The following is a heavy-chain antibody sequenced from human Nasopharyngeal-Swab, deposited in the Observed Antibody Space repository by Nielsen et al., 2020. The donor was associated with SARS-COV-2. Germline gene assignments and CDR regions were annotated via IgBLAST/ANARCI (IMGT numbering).Heavy chain of an antibody. CDR2: IYYSGST. J-gene: IGHJ6*03. V-gene: IGHV4-61*07. CDR3: ASHDYGVNGEYYYMGV. D-gene: IGHD4-17*01. Sequence: WIRQPPGKGLEWIGYIYYSGSTNYNPSLKSRVTISVDTSKNQFSLKLSSVTAADTAVYYCASHDYGVNGEYYYMGVWGKGTTVTVSS.